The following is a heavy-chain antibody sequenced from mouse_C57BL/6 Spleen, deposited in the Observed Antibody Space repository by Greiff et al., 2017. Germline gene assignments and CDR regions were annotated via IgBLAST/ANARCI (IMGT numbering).Heavy chain of an antibody. V-gene: IGHV1-82*01. CDR2: IYPGDGDT. D-gene: IGHD1-1*01. J-gene: IGHJ4*01. CDR1: GYAFSSSW. Sequence: QVQLQQSGPELVKPGASVKISCKASGYAFSSSWMNWVKQRPGKGLEWIGRIYPGDGDTNYNGKFKGKATLTADKSSSTAYMQLSSLTSEDSAVYFCARHPYYYGKDAMDYWGQGTSVTVSS. CDR3: ARHPYYYGKDAMDY.